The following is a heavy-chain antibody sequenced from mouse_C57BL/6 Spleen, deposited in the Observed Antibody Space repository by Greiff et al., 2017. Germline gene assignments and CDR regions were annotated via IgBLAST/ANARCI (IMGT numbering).Heavy chain of an antibody. J-gene: IGHJ2*01. CDR3: ARRSITTVPFDY. D-gene: IGHD1-1*01. CDR1: GYSFTGYY. Sequence: VQLQQSGPELVKPGASVKISCKASGYSFTGYYMNWVKQSPEKSLEWIGEINPSTGGTTYNQKFKAKATLTVDKSSSTAYMQLKSLTSEDSAVYYCARRSITTVPFDYWGQGTTLTVSS. V-gene: IGHV1-42*01. CDR2: INPSTGGT.